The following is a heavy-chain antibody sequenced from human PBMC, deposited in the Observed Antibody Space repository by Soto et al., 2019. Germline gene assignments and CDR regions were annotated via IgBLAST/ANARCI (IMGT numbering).Heavy chain of an antibody. CDR1: AFTFSTYA. CDR3: ARDGPKGGIAAAGHPDNWFDP. V-gene: IGHV3-23*01. D-gene: IGHD6-13*01. CDR2: ISANGGAA. Sequence: GGSLRLSCAASAFTFSTYAMSWVRQPPGKGLEWVSAISANGGAAFYADSVKGRFTISRDNSKNTLYLQMNSLRAEDTAVYYCARDGPKGGIAAAGHPDNWFDPWGQGTLVTVSS. J-gene: IGHJ5*02.